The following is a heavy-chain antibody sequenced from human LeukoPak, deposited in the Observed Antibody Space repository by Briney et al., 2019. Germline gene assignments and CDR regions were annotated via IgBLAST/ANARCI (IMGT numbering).Heavy chain of an antibody. J-gene: IGHJ4*02. V-gene: IGHV1-2*02. CDR2: INPNSGGT. CDR3: ARDWGHYYDSSGYQLYY. CDR1: GYTFTGYY. D-gene: IGHD3-22*01. Sequence: GASVTVSCKAPGYTFTGYYMHWERQAPGQGLEWMGWINPNSGGTNYAQKFRGGFTMTRDTSISTAYMERSRLRSNATAVYYCARDWGHYYDSSGYQLYYWGQGTLVTVSS.